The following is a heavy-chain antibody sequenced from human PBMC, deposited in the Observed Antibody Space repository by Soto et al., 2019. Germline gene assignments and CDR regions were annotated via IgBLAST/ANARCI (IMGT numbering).Heavy chain of an antibody. CDR1: GGSISSYS. J-gene: IGHJ4*02. Sequence: PSETLSLTCTVSGGSISSYSWSWIWQPPGKGLEWIGYINHSGRTNYNPSLKSRVTISIDTSKNQFSLKLSSVTAADTAVYYCALLYGSGATAKNDSWGQGTLVTVSS. D-gene: IGHD3-10*01. CDR3: ALLYGSGATAKNDS. CDR2: INHSGRT. V-gene: IGHV4-59*01.